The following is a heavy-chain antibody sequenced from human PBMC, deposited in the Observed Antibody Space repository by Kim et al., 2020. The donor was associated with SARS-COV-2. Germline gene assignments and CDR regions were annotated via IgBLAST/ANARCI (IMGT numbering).Heavy chain of an antibody. D-gene: IGHD7-27*01. CDR3: ARLTGDFDY. Sequence: GGSLRLSCAASGFTFDDYAMHWVRQAPGKGLEWVSGISWNSGSIGYADSVKGRFTISRDNAKNSLYLQMNSLRAEDTALYYCARLTGDFDYWGQGTLVTVSS. J-gene: IGHJ4*02. V-gene: IGHV3-9*01. CDR1: GFTFDDYA. CDR2: ISWNSGSI.